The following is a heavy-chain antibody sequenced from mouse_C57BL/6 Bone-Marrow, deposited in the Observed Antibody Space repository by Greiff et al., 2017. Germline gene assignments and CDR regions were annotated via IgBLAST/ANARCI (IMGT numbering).Heavy chain of an antibody. J-gene: IGHJ4*01. Sequence: EVQLVESGGGLVQPGGSLKLSCAASGFTFSDYYMYWVRQTPEKRLEWVAYISNGGGSTYYPDTVKGRFTISRDNAKNTLYLQMSRLKSEDTAMYYCARGWLLHAMDDWGQGTSVTVSS. V-gene: IGHV5-12*01. CDR2: ISNGGGST. D-gene: IGHD2-3*01. CDR1: GFTFSDYY. CDR3: ARGWLLHAMDD.